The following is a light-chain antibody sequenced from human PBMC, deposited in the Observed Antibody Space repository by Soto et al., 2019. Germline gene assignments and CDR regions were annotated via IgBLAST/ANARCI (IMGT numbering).Light chain of an antibody. J-gene: IGKJ4*01. Sequence: EIVLTQSPGTLSVSPGERVALSCRASQSVGRNFLAWYQHKPGQAPRLLIHGASTRATGIPDRFSGSGPGTDFALTSSRLEPEDFAVFYCQQYASSPLTFGGGTKVETK. V-gene: IGKV3-20*01. CDR2: GAS. CDR3: QQYASSPLT. CDR1: QSVGRNF.